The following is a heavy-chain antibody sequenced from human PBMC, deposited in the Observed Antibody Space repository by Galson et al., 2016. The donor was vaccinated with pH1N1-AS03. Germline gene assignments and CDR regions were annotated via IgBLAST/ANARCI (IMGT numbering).Heavy chain of an antibody. CDR2: IIPLFGTA. V-gene: IGHV1-69*13. D-gene: IGHD3-22*01. J-gene: IGHJ3*01. CDR3: ATEREVVVFNHDGVDV. CDR1: GGTLRNYA. Sequence: SVKVSCKASGGTLRNYAFTWVRQAPGQGLEWMGGIIPLFGTANYAQNFQGKITITADESTHTVYMDLSSLRSEDTAIYYCATEREVVVFNHDGVDVWGRGTMVTVSS.